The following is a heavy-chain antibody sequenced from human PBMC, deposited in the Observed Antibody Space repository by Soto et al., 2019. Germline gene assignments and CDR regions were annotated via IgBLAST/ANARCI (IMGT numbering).Heavy chain of an antibody. V-gene: IGHV1-69*08. Sequence: QVQLVQSGAEVKKPGSSVKVSCKASGGTFSSYTISWVRQAPGQGLEWMGRIIPILGIANYAQKFQGRVTITADKSTSPAYMELSSLRSEDTAVYYCARDLYSRAQGSWFDPWGQGTLVTVSS. D-gene: IGHD6-13*01. CDR3: ARDLYSRAQGSWFDP. CDR1: GGTFSSYT. J-gene: IGHJ5*02. CDR2: IIPILGIA.